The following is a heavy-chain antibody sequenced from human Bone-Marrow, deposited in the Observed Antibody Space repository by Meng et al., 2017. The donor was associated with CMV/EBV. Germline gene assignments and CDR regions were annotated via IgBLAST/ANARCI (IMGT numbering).Heavy chain of an antibody. CDR2: IIPILGIA. J-gene: IGHJ5*02. V-gene: IGHV1-69*02. Sequence: SVKVSCKASGYTFTGYYMHWVRQAPGQGLEWMGRIIPILGIADYAQKFQGRVTITADKSTSTAHMELSSLRSEDTAVYYCARARLDCSSTSRYTRSLWFDPWGQGTLVTVSS. D-gene: IGHD2-2*02. CDR1: GYTFTGYY. CDR3: ARARLDCSSTSRYTRSLWFDP.